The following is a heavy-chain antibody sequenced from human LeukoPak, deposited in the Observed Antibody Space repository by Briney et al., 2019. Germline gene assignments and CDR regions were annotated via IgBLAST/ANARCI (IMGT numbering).Heavy chain of an antibody. J-gene: IGHJ4*02. CDR3: ARLCGCDCYTLFDY. CDR2: IYYSGST. D-gene: IGHD2-21*01. V-gene: IGHV4-39*01. CDR1: GGSISSSSYY. Sequence: PSETLSLTCTVSGGSISSSSYYWGWIRQPPGKGLEWIGSIYYSGSTYYNPSLKSRVTISVDTSKNQFSLKLSSVTAADTAVYYCARLCGCDCYTLFDYWGQGTLVTVSS.